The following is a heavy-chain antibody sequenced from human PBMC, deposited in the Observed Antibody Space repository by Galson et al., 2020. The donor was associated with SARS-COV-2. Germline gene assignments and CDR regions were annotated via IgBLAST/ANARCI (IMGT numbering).Heavy chain of an antibody. CDR2: IWYDGNKK. CDR1: GFTFSIYG. Sequence: GESLKISCAASGFTFSIYGIHWVRQAPGKGLEWVAVIWYDGNKKYYADSVKGRFTISRDNSKNTVYLQMNSLRAEDTAVYYCARSETGYSYYFDSWGQGTLVTVSS. D-gene: IGHD3-9*01. V-gene: IGHV3-33*01. CDR3: ARSETGYSYYFDS. J-gene: IGHJ4*02.